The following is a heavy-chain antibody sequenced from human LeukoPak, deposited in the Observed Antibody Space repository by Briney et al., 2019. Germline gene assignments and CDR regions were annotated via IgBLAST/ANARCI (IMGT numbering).Heavy chain of an antibody. CDR2: IIPIFGTA. J-gene: IGHJ4*02. D-gene: IGHD5-24*01. Sequence: SVKVSCKASGYTFTSYGISWVRQAPGQGLEWMGGIIPIFGTANYAQKFQGRVTITADESTSTAYMELSSLRSEDTAVYYCARARDGYNPIFDYWGQGTLVTVSS. CDR3: ARARDGYNPIFDY. V-gene: IGHV1-69*13. CDR1: GYTFTSYG.